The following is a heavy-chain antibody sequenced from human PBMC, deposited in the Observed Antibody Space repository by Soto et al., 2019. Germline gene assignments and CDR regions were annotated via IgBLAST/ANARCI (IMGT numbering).Heavy chain of an antibody. CDR2: ISGSGGST. CDR3: AKVNYDFWSGYPSPYYYYGMDG. J-gene: IGHJ6*02. V-gene: IGHV3-23*01. D-gene: IGHD3-3*01. Sequence: GGSLRLSCAASGFTFSSYAMSWVRQAPGKGLEWVSAISGSGGSTYYADSVKGRFTISRDNSKNTLYLQMNSLRAEDTAVYYCAKVNYDFWSGYPSPYYYYGMDGWGQGTTVTVSS. CDR1: GFTFSSYA.